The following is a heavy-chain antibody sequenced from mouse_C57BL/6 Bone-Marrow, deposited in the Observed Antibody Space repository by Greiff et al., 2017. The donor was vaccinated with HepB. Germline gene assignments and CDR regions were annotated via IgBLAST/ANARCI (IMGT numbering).Heavy chain of an antibody. J-gene: IGHJ3*01. D-gene: IGHD2-3*01. Sequence: QVQLQQPGTELVKPGASVKLSCKASGYTFTSYWMHWVKQRPGQGLEWIGNINPSNGGTNYNEKFKSKATLTVDKSSSTAYMQLSSLTSEDSAVYFCARSGGYYPAWFAYWGQGTLVTVSA. V-gene: IGHV1-53*01. CDR3: ARSGGYYPAWFAY. CDR1: GYTFTSYW. CDR2: INPSNGGT.